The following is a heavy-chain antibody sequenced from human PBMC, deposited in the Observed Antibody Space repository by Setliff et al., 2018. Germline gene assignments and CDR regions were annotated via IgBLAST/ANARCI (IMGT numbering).Heavy chain of an antibody. CDR2: IYNSGST. J-gene: IGHJ3*02. Sequence: KPSETLSLTCTVSGGSISSSNYYWGWIRQLPGKGLEWIGNIYNSGSTYYNPSLKSRVTMSVDTSKNHFSLKLTSVTAADTALYYCARGGSSGWYGGAFDMWGQGTMVTVSS. D-gene: IGHD6-19*01. CDR1: GGSISSSNYY. CDR3: ARGGSSGWYGGAFDM. V-gene: IGHV4-39*02.